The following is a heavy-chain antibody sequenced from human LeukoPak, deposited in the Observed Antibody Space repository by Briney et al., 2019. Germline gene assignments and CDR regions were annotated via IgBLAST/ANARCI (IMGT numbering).Heavy chain of an antibody. Sequence: GGSLRLSCAASGFTFSDYYMSWIRQAPGKGLEWVSYISSSGTYTNYADSVKGRFTISRDNAKNSLYLQVNSLRAEDTAVYYCARGYYDIDYWGQGTLVTVSS. V-gene: IGHV3-11*06. CDR1: GFTFSDYY. CDR3: ARGYYDIDY. CDR2: ISSSGTYT. D-gene: IGHD3-9*01. J-gene: IGHJ4*02.